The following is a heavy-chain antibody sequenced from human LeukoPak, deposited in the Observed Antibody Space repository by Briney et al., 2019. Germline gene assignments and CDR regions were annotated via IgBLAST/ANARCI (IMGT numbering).Heavy chain of an antibody. V-gene: IGHV4-34*01. J-gene: IGHJ4*02. CDR3: ARGRVVPAAIEVGDWNSLDY. CDR2: INHSGST. D-gene: IGHD2-2*02. CDR1: GGSFSGYY. Sequence: SETPSLTCAVYGGSFSGYYWSWIRQPPGKGLEWIGEINHSGSTNYNPSLKSRVTISVDTSKNQFSLKLSSVTAADTAVYYCARGRVVPAAIEVGDWNSLDYWGQGTLVTVSS.